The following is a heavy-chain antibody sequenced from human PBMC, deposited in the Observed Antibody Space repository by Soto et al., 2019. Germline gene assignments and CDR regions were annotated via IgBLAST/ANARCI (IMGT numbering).Heavy chain of an antibody. Sequence: GSSVKVSCKASGGTFSSYAISWVRQAPGQGLEWMGGIIPIFGTANYAQKFQGRVTITADESTSTAYMELSSLRSEDTAVYYCARYSQKASIYSGVPWALDYWGQGTLVTVSS. CDR3: ARYSQKASIYSGVPWALDY. V-gene: IGHV1-69*13. CDR2: IIPIFGTA. D-gene: IGHD2-21*01. J-gene: IGHJ4*02. CDR1: GGTFSSYA.